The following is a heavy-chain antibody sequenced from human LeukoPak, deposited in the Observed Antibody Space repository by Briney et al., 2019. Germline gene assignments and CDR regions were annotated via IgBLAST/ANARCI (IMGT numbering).Heavy chain of an antibody. CDR3: AKGRAGDYGGKPRQGY. V-gene: IGHV3-23*01. Sequence: PGGSLRLSCAASGFTFSSYAMSWVRQAPGKGLECVSAISGSGGSTYYADSVKGRFTISRDNSKNTLYLQMNSLRAEDTAVYYCAKGRAGDYGGKPRQGYWGQGTLVTVSS. D-gene: IGHD4-23*01. CDR1: GFTFSSYA. CDR2: ISGSGGST. J-gene: IGHJ4*02.